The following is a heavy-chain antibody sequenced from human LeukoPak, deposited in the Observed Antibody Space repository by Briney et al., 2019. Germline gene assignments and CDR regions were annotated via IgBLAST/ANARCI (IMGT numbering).Heavy chain of an antibody. J-gene: IGHJ5*02. CDR1: IDSFSNYH. Sequence: SETLSLTCAVYIDSFSNYHWNWIRQTPAKGVEWIGEVNESGGTNISPSLRSRVILSVDTSKNQFSLKLISVTVADTAIYYCARGQGATVPQVGKNWFDPWGQGTRVTVSS. V-gene: IGHV4-34*01. CDR3: ARGQGATVPQVGKNWFDP. CDR2: VNESGGT. D-gene: IGHD1-26*01.